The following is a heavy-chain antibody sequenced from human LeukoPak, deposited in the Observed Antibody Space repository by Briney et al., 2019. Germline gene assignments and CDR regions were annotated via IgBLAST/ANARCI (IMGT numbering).Heavy chain of an antibody. CDR3: ARAFDFWSGYHRFYYMDV. J-gene: IGHJ6*03. CDR2: MNPNSGNT. CDR1: GYTFTSYD. D-gene: IGHD3-3*01. V-gene: IGHV1-8*03. Sequence: GASVKVSCKASGYTFTSYDINWVRQATGQGLEWMGWMNPNSGNTGYAQKFQGRVTITRNTSISTAYMELSSLRSEDTAVYYCARAFDFWSGYHRFYYMDVWGKGTTVTVSS.